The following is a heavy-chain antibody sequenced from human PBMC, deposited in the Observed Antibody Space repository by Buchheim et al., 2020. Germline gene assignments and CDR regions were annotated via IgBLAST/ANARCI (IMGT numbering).Heavy chain of an antibody. Sequence: EVQLLESGGGLVQPGGSLRLSCAASGFTFSSYAMSWVRQAPGKGLEWVSAISGSGGSTYYADSVKGRFTISRDNSKNTLYLQMNSLRAEDTAVYYCARAGADSSGYYIRNKGYYSVGEDYYGMDVWGQGTT. D-gene: IGHD3-22*01. CDR1: GFTFSSYA. V-gene: IGHV3-23*01. CDR3: ARAGADSSGYYIRNKGYYSVGEDYYGMDV. CDR2: ISGSGGST. J-gene: IGHJ6*02.